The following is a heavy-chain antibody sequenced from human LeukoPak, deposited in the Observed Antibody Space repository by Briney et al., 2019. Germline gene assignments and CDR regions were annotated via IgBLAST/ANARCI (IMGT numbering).Heavy chain of an antibody. CDR3: ARDYFDFWSGYYIDK. V-gene: IGHV3-7*01. J-gene: IGHJ4*02. D-gene: IGHD3-3*01. CDR2: IKQDGSEK. CDR1: GFTFSSYW. Sequence: GGSLRLSCAASGFTFSSYWMSWVRQAPGKGLEWVANIKQDGSEKYYGDSVKGRFTVSRDNAKNSLYLQMDSLRAEDTAVYYCARDYFDFWSGYYIDKWGQGTLVTVSS.